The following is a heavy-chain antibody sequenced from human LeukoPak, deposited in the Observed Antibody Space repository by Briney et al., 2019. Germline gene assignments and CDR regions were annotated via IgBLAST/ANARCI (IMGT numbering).Heavy chain of an antibody. CDR1: GGTFSSYA. D-gene: IGHD6-13*01. Sequence: ASVKVSCKASGGTFSSYAISWVRQAPGQGLEWLGWINPKSGAADYAQQFRGRVTMTRDTSINTDYMEMKRVTSDDTAAYYCARGAEAETSPLDFWGQGTLVIVS. J-gene: IGHJ4*02. CDR2: INPKSGAA. V-gene: IGHV1-2*02. CDR3: ARGAEAETSPLDF.